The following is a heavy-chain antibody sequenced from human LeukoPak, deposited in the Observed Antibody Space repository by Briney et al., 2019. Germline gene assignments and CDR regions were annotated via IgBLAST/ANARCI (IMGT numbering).Heavy chain of an antibody. Sequence: SETLSLTCTVSGGSISSYYWSWIRQPAGKGLEWIGRIYTSGSTNYNPSLKSRVTISVDTSKNQFSLKLSSVTAADTAVYYCARIRAVAGSYYFDYWGQGTLVTVSS. CDR3: ARIRAVAGSYYFDY. CDR2: IYTSGST. J-gene: IGHJ4*02. V-gene: IGHV4-4*07. CDR1: GGSISSYY. D-gene: IGHD6-19*01.